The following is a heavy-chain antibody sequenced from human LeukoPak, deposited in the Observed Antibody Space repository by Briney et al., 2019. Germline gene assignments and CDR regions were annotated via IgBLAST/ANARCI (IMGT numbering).Heavy chain of an antibody. J-gene: IGHJ4*02. CDR2: IIPIFGTA. CDR3: ARTGYSGYSPFDY. Sequence: SSVKVSCKASGGTFSSYAISWVRQAPGQGLEWMGGIIPIFGTANYAQKFQGRVTITTDESTSTAYMELSSLRSEDTAVYYCARTGYSGYSPFDYWGQGTLVTVSS. D-gene: IGHD5-12*01. CDR1: GGTFSSYA. V-gene: IGHV1-69*05.